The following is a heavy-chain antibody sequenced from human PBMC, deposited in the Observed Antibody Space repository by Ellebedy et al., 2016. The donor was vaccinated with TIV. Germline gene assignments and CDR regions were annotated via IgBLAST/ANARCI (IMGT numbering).Heavy chain of an antibody. J-gene: IGHJ5*01. CDR1: GGSISRSSYY. V-gene: IGHV4-39*01. Sequence: PSETLSLTCTVSGGSISRSSYYWGWFRQPPGKGLEWIGNIYYSGNTDYNPSLKSRVSISVDTSKNQFSLTLWSLTAADTAVYYCPRNPPTYNWVDSWGQGTLVTVSS. CDR3: PRNPPTYNWVDS. CDR2: IYYSGNT.